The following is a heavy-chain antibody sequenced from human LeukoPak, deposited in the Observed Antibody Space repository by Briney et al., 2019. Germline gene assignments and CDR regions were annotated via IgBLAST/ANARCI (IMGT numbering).Heavy chain of an antibody. D-gene: IGHD3-10*01. J-gene: IGHJ6*02. V-gene: IGHV4-34*01. CDR3: ARSRRVYGSGRRYYYGMDV. Sequence: SETLSLTCAVYGGSFSGYYWSWIRQPPGKGLEWIGEINHSGSTNYNTSLKSRVTISVDTSKTQFSLKLSSVTAADTAVYYCARSRRVYGSGRRYYYGMDVWGQGTTVTVSS. CDR1: GGSFSGYY. CDR2: INHSGST.